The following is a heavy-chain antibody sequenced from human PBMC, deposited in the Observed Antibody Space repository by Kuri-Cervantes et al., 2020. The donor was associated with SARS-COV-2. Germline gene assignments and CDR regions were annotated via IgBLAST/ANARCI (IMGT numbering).Heavy chain of an antibody. CDR3: ASIFGVVTEIDAFDI. CDR1: GFTFSSYA. V-gene: IGHV3-23*01. D-gene: IGHD3-3*02. CDR2: ISGSGGST. J-gene: IGHJ3*02. Sequence: LSLTCAASGFTFSSYAMSWVRQAPGKGLEWVSAISGSGGSTYYADSVKGRFTISRDNSKNSLYLQMNSLRAEDTAVYYCASIFGVVTEIDAFDIWGQGTMVTVSS.